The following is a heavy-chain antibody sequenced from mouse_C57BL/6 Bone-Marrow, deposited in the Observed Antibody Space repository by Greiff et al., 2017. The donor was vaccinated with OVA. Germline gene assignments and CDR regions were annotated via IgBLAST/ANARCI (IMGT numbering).Heavy chain of an antibody. V-gene: IGHV1-59*01. CDR2: IDPSDSYT. Sequence: QVQLQQPGAELVRPGTSVKLSCKASGYTFTSYWMHWVKQRPGQGLEWIGVIDPSDSYTTYNQKFKGKATLTVDTSSSPAYMPLSSLPSEDSAGAYCAPITTVVATDYYAMDYWGQGTSVTVSS. D-gene: IGHD1-1*01. J-gene: IGHJ4*01. CDR3: APITTVVATDYYAMDY. CDR1: GYTFTSYW.